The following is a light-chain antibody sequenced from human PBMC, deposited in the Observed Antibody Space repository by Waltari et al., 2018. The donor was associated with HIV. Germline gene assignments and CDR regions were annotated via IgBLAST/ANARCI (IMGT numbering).Light chain of an antibody. CDR3: TSYTSLTTVV. J-gene: IGLJ2*01. V-gene: IGLV2-14*03. CDR1: NDDIGRYVY. Sequence: QSVLTQPAPVSGSPGQSIPISCPGTNDDIGRYVYVSWYQQHPGKAPKLLIYDFSSRPSGVSDRFSGSKSGHTASLTISGIQTEDEAHYYCTSYTSLTTVVFGGGTKLTVL. CDR2: DFS.